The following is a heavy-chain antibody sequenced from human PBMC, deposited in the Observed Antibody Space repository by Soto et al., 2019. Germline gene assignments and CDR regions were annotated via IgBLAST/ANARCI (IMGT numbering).Heavy chain of an antibody. CDR2: ISGSGGSK. Sequence: EVQLLESGGGLVQPGGSLRLSCAASGFTFSSYAMSWVRQAPGKGLEWVSAISGSGGSKYYADSVKGRFTISRDNSKNTLYLQMNSLRAEDTAVYYCAKEPHSGSYYGGPLTWFDPWGQGTLVTVSS. CDR1: GFTFSSYA. CDR3: AKEPHSGSYYGGPLTWFDP. V-gene: IGHV3-23*01. D-gene: IGHD1-26*01. J-gene: IGHJ5*02.